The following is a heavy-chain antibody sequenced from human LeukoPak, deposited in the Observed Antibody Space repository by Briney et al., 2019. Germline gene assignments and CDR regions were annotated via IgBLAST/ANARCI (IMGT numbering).Heavy chain of an antibody. CDR1: GYTLTELS. D-gene: IGHD5-18*01. Sequence: VASVKVSCKVSGYTLTELSMHWVRQAPGKGLEWMGGFDPEDGETIYAQKFQGRVTMTEDTSTDTAYMELSSLRSEDTAVYYCARVSRNTAMDPSDYWGQGTLVTVSS. CDR2: FDPEDGET. J-gene: IGHJ4*02. V-gene: IGHV1-24*01. CDR3: ARVSRNTAMDPSDY.